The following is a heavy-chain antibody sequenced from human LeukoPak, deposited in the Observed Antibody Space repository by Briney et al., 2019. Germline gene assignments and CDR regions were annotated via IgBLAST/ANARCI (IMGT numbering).Heavy chain of an antibody. V-gene: IGHV1-2*02. J-gene: IGHJ4*02. CDR1: GYSFTGYY. CDR2: INPNSGGT. D-gene: IGHD3-22*01. CDR3: ARDRFNYYDSSGFFDY. Sequence: ASVKVSCKASGYSFTGYYTHWVRQAPGQGLEWMGWINPNSGGTNYAQKFQGRVTMTRDKSISTAYMELSRLRSDDTAVYYCARDRFNYYDSSGFFDYWGQGTLVTVSS.